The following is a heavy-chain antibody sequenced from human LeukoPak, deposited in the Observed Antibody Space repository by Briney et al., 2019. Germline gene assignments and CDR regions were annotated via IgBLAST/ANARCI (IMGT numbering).Heavy chain of an antibody. CDR2: ISYDGSNK. Sequence: GGSLRLSCAASGFTFSSYAMHWVRQAPGKGLEWVAVISYDGSNKYYADSVRGRFTISRDNSKNTLYLQMNSLRAEDTAVYYCASPEPRYYDSSGYPTRYYYYYGMDVWGQGTTVTVSS. CDR3: ASPEPRYYDSSGYPTRYYYYYGMDV. V-gene: IGHV3-30*14. D-gene: IGHD3-22*01. CDR1: GFTFSSYA. J-gene: IGHJ6*02.